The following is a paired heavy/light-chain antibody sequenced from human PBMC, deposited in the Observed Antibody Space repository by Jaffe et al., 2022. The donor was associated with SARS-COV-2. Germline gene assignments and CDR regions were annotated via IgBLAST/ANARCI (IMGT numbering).Heavy chain of an antibody. CDR3: AREVREWGSYIDS. J-gene: IGHJ4*02. CDR2: IHTSGSA. V-gene: IGHV4-4*07. CDR1: GGSISDYY. D-gene: IGHD3-16*01. Sequence: QVQLQESGPGLVEPSETLSLTCTVSGGSISDYYCSWIRQSAGKGLEWIGRIHTSGSASYNPSLKRRVTMSVDSSKNQFSLKLSSVTAADTAVYYCAREVREWGSYIDSWGQGALVIVSS.
Light chain of an antibody. CDR1: QDIRKY. CDR2: DAS. V-gene: IGKV1-33*01. J-gene: IGKJ2*01. CDR3: QQYNDVPRT. Sequence: DIQMTQSPSSLSASVGDRVTFTCQASQDIRKYLNWYQQKPGKAPKLLIYDASNLETGVPSRFSGSGSGTDFTFTISSLKPEDIATYYCQQYNDVPRTFGQGTKLEIK.